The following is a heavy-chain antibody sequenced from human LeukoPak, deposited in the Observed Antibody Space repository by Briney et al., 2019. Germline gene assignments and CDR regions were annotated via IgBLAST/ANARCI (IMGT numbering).Heavy chain of an antibody. CDR3: ARGRLGATY. Sequence: SSETLSLTCTVSGGSISSSSYYWGWIRQPPGRGLEWIGYIHHSGTTNYSPSLKIRVTISVDMSKNQFFLNLTSVTAADTAVYYCARGRLGATYWGQGTLVTVSS. J-gene: IGHJ4*02. CDR2: IHHSGTT. D-gene: IGHD1-26*01. CDR1: GGSISSSSYY. V-gene: IGHV4-61*05.